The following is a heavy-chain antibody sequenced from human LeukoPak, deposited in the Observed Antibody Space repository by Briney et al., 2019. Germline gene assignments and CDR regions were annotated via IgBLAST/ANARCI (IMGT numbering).Heavy chain of an antibody. CDR1: GFTFSSYS. D-gene: IGHD4-23*01. Sequence: GGPLRLSCAASGFTFSSYSMNWVRRAPGKGLEWVPYISSSSSTIYYADSVKGRFTISRDNAKNSLYLQMNSLRAEDTAVYYCARIQYDYGGILAPYFDYWGQGTLVTVSS. V-gene: IGHV3-48*01. CDR2: ISSSSSTI. CDR3: ARIQYDYGGILAPYFDY. J-gene: IGHJ4*02.